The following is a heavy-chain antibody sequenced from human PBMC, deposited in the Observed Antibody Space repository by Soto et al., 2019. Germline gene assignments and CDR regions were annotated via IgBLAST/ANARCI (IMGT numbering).Heavy chain of an antibody. CDR3: ARDRTLVLMVYVTMDV. CDR1: GYTFTSYG. Sequence: ASVKVSCKASGYTFTSYGISWVRQAPGQGLEWMGWISAYNGNTNYAQRLQGRVTMTTDTSTSTAYMELRSLRSDDTAVYYCARDRTLVLMVYVTMDVWGQGTTVTVSS. CDR2: ISAYNGNT. V-gene: IGHV1-18*04. J-gene: IGHJ6*02. D-gene: IGHD2-8*01.